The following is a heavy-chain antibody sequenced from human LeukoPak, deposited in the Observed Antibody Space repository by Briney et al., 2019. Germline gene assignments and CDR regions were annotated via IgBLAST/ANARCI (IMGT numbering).Heavy chain of an antibody. D-gene: IGHD5-18*01. Sequence: PSETLSLTCAVSGGSISSGGYSWSWIRQPPGKGLEWIGYIYHSGSTYYNPSLKSRVTISVDRSKNQFSLKLSSVTAADTAVYYCARGQRGYRYGWPYLDYWGQGTLVTVSS. CDR3: ARGQRGYRYGWPYLDY. J-gene: IGHJ4*02. CDR2: IYHSGST. V-gene: IGHV4-30-2*01. CDR1: GGSISSGGYS.